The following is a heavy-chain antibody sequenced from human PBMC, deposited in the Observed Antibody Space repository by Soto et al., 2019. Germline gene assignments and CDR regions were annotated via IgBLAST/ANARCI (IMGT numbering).Heavy chain of an antibody. J-gene: IGHJ4*02. V-gene: IGHV3-21*01. CDR3: ARESEDLTSNFDY. CDR2: ISSTTNYI. CDR1: GXTVSRYG. Sequence: GSLRLSCAASGXTVSRYGMNWVRQAPGKGLEWVSSISSTTNYIYYADSMKGRFTVSRDNAKNSVYLDMNSLRAEDTAVYYCARESEDLTSNFDYWGQGTLVTVSS.